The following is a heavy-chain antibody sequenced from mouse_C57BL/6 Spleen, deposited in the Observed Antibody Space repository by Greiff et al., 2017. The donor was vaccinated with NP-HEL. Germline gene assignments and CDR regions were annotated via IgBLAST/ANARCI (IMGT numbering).Heavy chain of an antibody. J-gene: IGHJ4*01. D-gene: IGHD1-1*01. CDR1: GFTFSDYY. V-gene: IGHV5-16*01. Sequence: EVQLVESEGGLVQPGSSMKLSCTASGFTFSDYYMAWVRQVPEKGLEWVANINYDGSSTYYLDSLKSRFIISRDNAKNILYLQMSSLKSEDTATYYCARDRYYYGSSLGMDYWGQGTSVTVSS. CDR3: ARDRYYYGSSLGMDY. CDR2: INYDGSST.